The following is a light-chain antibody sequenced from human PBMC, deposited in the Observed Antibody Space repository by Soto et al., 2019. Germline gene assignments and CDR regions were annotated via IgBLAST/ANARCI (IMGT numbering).Light chain of an antibody. CDR1: SSDVGAYNY. V-gene: IGLV2-14*01. Sequence: QSVLTQPASVSGSPGQSITISCTGTSSDVGAYNYVSWYQQHSGKAPKLIIYEVTKRPSGVSNRFSASKSGNTASLTIFGLQAEDEDDYYYSSYTSGSSWVFGGGTKLTVL. CDR3: SSYTSGSSWV. J-gene: IGLJ3*02. CDR2: EVT.